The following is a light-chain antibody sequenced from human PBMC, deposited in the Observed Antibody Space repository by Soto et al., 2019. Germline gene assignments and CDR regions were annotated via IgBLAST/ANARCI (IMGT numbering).Light chain of an antibody. CDR2: GAS. CDR3: QQYGSSLLT. J-gene: IGKJ5*01. V-gene: IGKV3-20*01. Sequence: EIVLTQSPGTLSLSPGERATLSCRASQSVSSSYLAWHQQKPGQAPRLLIYGASRRATGIPDRFSGSGSGTDFTLTISRLEPEDFAVYYCQQYGSSLLTFGQGTRLEIK. CDR1: QSVSSSY.